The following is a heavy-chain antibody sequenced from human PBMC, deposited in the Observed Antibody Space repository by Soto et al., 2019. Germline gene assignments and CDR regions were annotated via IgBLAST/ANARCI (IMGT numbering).Heavy chain of an antibody. Sequence: SETLSLTCAVSGYSISSGYYWGWIRQPPGKGLEWIGSIYHSGSTYYNPSLKSRVTISVDTSKNQFSLKLSSVTAADTAVYYCARDLGGYDLMDVWGQGTTVTVSS. J-gene: IGHJ6*02. V-gene: IGHV4-38-2*02. CDR2: IYHSGST. CDR1: GYSISSGYY. CDR3: ARDLGGYDLMDV. D-gene: IGHD3-10*01.